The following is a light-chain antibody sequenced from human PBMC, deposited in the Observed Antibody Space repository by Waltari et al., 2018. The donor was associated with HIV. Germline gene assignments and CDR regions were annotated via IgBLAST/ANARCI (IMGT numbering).Light chain of an antibody. CDR3: QSTDNSEDMI. Sequence: QSALTQPASVSGSPGPSLTISCTGTNSDVGGYNYFSWYQQHPGKAPKLMISEVSNRPSGVSNRFSGSKSCNTASLTISGLQAEDEADYYCQSTDNSEDMIVGGGTKLAVL. J-gene: IGLJ2*01. V-gene: IGLV2-14*01. CDR2: EVS. CDR1: NSDVGGYNY.